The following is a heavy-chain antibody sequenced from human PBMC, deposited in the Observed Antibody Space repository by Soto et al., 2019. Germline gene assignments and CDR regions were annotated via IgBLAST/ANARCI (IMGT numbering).Heavy chain of an antibody. CDR1: GFTFSSYA. J-gene: IGHJ3*02. V-gene: IGHV3-23*01. D-gene: IGHD3-3*01. CDR2: ISGSGGST. Sequence: WGSLRISSSASGFTFSSYAMSWVRQAPRKGQEWVSAISGSGGSTYYADSVKGRFTISRDNSKNTLYLQMNSLRAEDTAVYYCAKDQPLTIFGVVIREDAFDIWGQGTMVTVSS. CDR3: AKDQPLTIFGVVIREDAFDI.